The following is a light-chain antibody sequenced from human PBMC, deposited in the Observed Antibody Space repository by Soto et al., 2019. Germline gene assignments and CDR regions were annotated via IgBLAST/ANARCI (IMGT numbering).Light chain of an antibody. Sequence: DIQMTQSPSSVGDRVTITCRASQGISSWLAWYQQKPGKAPKLLIYAASSLQSGVPSRFSGSGSGTDFTLTISSLQPEDFATYYCQQANSFPLTFGGGTKVDI. J-gene: IGKJ4*01. V-gene: IGKV1-12*01. CDR2: AAS. CDR3: QQANSFPLT. CDR1: QGISSW.